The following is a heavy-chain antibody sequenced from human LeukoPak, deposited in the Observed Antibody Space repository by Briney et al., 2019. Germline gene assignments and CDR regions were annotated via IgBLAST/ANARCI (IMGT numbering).Heavy chain of an antibody. CDR1: GGSFSGYY. CDR2: IYHSGST. CDR3: ARLFPGIAAAGSFNYYYYMDV. J-gene: IGHJ6*03. Sequence: SETLSLTCAVYGGSFSGYYWSWIRQPPGKGLEWIGYIYHSGSTYYNPSLKNRVTISVDTSKNQFSLKLSSVTAADTAVYYCARLFPGIAAAGSFNYYYYMDVWGKGTTVTVSS. D-gene: IGHD6-13*01. V-gene: IGHV4-59*08.